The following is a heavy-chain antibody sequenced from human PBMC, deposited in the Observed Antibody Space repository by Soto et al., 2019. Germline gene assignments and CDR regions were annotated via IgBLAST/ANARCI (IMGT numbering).Heavy chain of an antibody. CDR3: ARGRVVVVAATSGNWFDP. J-gene: IGHJ5*02. CDR2: ISHSGST. D-gene: IGHD2-15*01. V-gene: IGHV4-34*01. CDR1: GGSFSGYY. Sequence: PSETLSLTCAVYGGSFSGYYWSWIRQPPGKGLEWIGEISHSGSTNYNPSLKSRVTISVDTSKNQLSLKLSSVTAADTAVYYCARGRVVVVAATSGNWFDPWGQGTLVTVSS.